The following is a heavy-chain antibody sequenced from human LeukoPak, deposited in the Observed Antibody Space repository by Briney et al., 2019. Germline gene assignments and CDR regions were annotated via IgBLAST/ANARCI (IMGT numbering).Heavy chain of an antibody. J-gene: IGHJ4*02. Sequence: VASVNVSCKTSGYTFTTYAIHWVRQAPGDRLEWMGCFNVGHGNTEYSERFQGRVTITTDASATTHFMELSSLRSEDAAVYYRASQYYYGPTGYYGGFDYWGQGTPVTVSS. D-gene: IGHD3-22*01. CDR3: ASQYYYGPTGYYGGFDY. CDR2: FNVGHGNT. V-gene: IGHV1-3*01. CDR1: GYTFTTYA.